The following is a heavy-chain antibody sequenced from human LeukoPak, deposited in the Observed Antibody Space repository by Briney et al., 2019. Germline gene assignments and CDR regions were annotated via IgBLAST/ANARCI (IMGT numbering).Heavy chain of an antibody. D-gene: IGHD1-26*01. CDR1: GYTFTSYY. V-gene: IGHV1-46*01. CDR3: ARDREGLVY. Sequence: ASVKVSCKASGYTFTSYYMHWVRQAPGQGLEWMGIINPSGGSTNYAQKFQGRVTMNRDTSTSTVYMELSSLRYEDTAVYYCARDREGLVYWGQGTLVTVSS. J-gene: IGHJ4*02. CDR2: INPSGGST.